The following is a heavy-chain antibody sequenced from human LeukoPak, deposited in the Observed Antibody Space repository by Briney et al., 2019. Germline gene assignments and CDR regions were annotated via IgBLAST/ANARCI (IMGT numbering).Heavy chain of an antibody. CDR1: GGTFSSYA. D-gene: IGHD1-7*01. Sequence: GASVKVSCKASGGTFSSYAISWVRQAPGQGLEWMGGIIPIFGTANYAQKFQGRVTITADKSTSTAYMELSSLRSEDTAVYYCASGTGSGDWNSALHFYYYYYMDVWGKGTTVTVSS. CDR3: ASGTGSGDWNSALHFYYYYYMDV. CDR2: IIPIFGTA. J-gene: IGHJ6*03. V-gene: IGHV1-69*06.